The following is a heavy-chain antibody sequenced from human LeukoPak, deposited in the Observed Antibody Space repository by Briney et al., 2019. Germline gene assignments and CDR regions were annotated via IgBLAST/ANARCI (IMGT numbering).Heavy chain of an antibody. Sequence: SETLSLTCTVSGGSISSYSWSWIRQPPGKGLEWIGYIYYSGSTNYNPSLKSRVTISVDTSKNQFSLKLSSVTAADTAVYYCARGGSIAARGAYYFEYWGQGTLVTVSS. CDR2: IYYSGST. CDR1: GGSISSYS. V-gene: IGHV4-59*01. D-gene: IGHD6-6*01. J-gene: IGHJ4*02. CDR3: ARGGSIAARGAYYFEY.